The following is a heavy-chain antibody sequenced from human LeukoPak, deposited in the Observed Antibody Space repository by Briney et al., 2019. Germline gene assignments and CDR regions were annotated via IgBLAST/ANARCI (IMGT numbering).Heavy chain of an antibody. CDR3: ASNLYGVYDEFDY. CDR2: IYYSGST. D-gene: IGHD5/OR15-5a*01. CDR1: GGSISSYY. J-gene: IGHJ4*02. Sequence: SETLSLTCTVSGGSISSYYWSWIRQPPGKGLEWIGYIYYSGSTDYNPSLKSRVTISVDTSKNQFSLKLSSVTAADTAVYYCASNLYGVYDEFDYWGQGTLVTVSS. V-gene: IGHV4-59*01.